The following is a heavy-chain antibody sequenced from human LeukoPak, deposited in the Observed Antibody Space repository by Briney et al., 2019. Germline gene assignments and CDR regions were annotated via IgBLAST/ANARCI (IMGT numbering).Heavy chain of an antibody. CDR3: ARKLGHCSSTSCYGVNWFDP. CDR2: IIPIFGTA. D-gene: IGHD2-2*03. V-gene: IGHV1-69*13. J-gene: IGHJ5*02. Sequence: GASVKVSCKASGGTFSSYAISWVRQAPGQGLEWMGGIIPIFGTANYAQKFQGRVTITAGESTSTAYMELSSLRSEDTAVYYCARKLGHCSSTSCYGVNWFDPWAREPWSPSPQ. CDR1: GGTFSSYA.